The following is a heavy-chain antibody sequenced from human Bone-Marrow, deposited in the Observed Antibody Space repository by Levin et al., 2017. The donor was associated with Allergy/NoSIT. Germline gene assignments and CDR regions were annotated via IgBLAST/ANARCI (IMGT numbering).Heavy chain of an antibody. V-gene: IGHV5-51*01. CDR3: ARLSIPSTTVTTSSGYYYYYGMDV. D-gene: IGHD4-17*01. Sequence: KNGESLKISCKGSGYSFTSYWIGWVRQMPGKGLEWMGIIYPGDSDTRYSPSFQGQVTISADKSISTAYLQWSSLKASDTAMYYCARLSIPSTTVTTSSGYYYYYGMDVWGQGTTVTVSS. J-gene: IGHJ6*02. CDR2: IYPGDSDT. CDR1: GYSFTSYW.